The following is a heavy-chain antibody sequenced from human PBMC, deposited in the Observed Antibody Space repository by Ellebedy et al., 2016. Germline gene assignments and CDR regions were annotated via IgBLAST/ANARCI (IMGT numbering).Heavy chain of an antibody. CDR3: ARGLRFLEWTPNWFDP. CDR1: GGSFSGYY. D-gene: IGHD3-3*01. Sequence: SETLSLXXAVYGGSFSGYYWSWIRQPPGKGLEWIGEINHSGSTNYNPSLKSRVTISVDTSKNQFSLKLSSVTAADTAVYYCARGLRFLEWTPNWFDPWGQGTLVTVSS. V-gene: IGHV4-34*01. J-gene: IGHJ5*02. CDR2: INHSGST.